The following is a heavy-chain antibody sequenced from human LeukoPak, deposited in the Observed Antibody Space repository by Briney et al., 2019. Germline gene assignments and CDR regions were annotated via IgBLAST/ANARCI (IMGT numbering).Heavy chain of an antibody. V-gene: IGHV3-23*01. D-gene: IGHD4-17*01. J-gene: IGHJ4*02. Sequence: GGSLRLSCAASGFSFSSYAMSWVRQAPGNGLEWVSVISSSGGSTYYADSVKGRFTISRDNSKNTLYLQMNSLRAEDTAVYYCAKGESTVTTHFDYWGQGTLVTVSS. CDR1: GFSFSSYA. CDR3: AKGESTVTTHFDY. CDR2: ISSSGGST.